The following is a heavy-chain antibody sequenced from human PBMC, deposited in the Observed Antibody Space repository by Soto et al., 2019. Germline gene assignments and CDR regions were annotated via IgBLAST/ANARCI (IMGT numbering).Heavy chain of an antibody. CDR2: LSGSGGTT. V-gene: IGHV3-23*01. CDR3: AKDYGTYGPNCLAS. J-gene: IGHJ5*02. Sequence: GSLRLSCAASGFTFSSYAMSWVRQTPGKGLEWVSTLSGSGGTTYYADSVKGQFTISRDNSKSTLYLQMNSLRAEDTAVYYCAKDYGTYGPNCLASWGQGTLDTVSS. D-gene: IGHD3-10*01. CDR1: GFTFSSYA.